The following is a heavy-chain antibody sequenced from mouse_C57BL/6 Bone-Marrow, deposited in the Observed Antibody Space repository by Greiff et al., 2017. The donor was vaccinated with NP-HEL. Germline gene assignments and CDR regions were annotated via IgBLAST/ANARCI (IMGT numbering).Heavy chain of an antibody. CDR3: ARRDYEYGWYFDY. V-gene: IGHV5-12*01. D-gene: IGHD2-4*01. CDR1: GFTFSDYY. Sequence: EVMLVESGGGLVQPGGSLKLSCAASGFTFSDYYMYWVRQTPEKRLEWVAYISNGGGSTYYPDTVKGRFTIPRDNAKNTLYLQMSRLKSEDTAMYYCARRDYEYGWYFDYWGQGTTLTVSS. CDR2: ISNGGGST. J-gene: IGHJ2*01.